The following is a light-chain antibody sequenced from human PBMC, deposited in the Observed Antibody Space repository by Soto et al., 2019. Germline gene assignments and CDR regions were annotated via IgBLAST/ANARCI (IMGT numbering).Light chain of an antibody. J-gene: IGLJ1*01. CDR2: EVS. CDR1: SSDVGGYNY. Sequence: QSALTQPASVSGSPGQSITISCTGSSSDVGGYNYVSWYQQQPGKAPKLMIHEVSNRPSGVSNRFSGSKSGNTASLTISGLQAEDEADYYCSSYTSSSTYVFGTGTKLTVL. CDR3: SSYTSSSTYV. V-gene: IGLV2-14*01.